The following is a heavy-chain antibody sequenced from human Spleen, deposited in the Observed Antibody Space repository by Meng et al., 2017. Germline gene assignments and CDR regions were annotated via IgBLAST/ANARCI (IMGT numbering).Heavy chain of an antibody. Sequence: SETLSSTCTVSGGSISSGSYYWSWIRPPAGKGLEWIGHIYTSGSTNYNPSLKSRVTVSLDTSKNQFSLKLSSATATDTAVYYCARQHTSTLDDAFDIWGQGTMVTVSS. V-gene: IGHV4-61*09. CDR3: ARQHTSTLDDAFDI. CDR1: GGSISSGSYY. CDR2: IYTSGST. D-gene: IGHD4-23*01. J-gene: IGHJ3*02.